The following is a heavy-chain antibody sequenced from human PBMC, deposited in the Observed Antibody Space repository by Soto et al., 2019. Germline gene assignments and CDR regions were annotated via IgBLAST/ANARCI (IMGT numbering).Heavy chain of an antibody. V-gene: IGHV3-21*01. CDR2: ISSSGYI. CDR3: ARDCSGGSCYPGMDV. CDR1: GFNFNSYT. Sequence: EVQLVESGGGLVKPGVSLRLSCAASGFNFNSYTINWVRQAPGNRLEWLSSISSSGYIFSTDSVRGRFTISRDNAKNSVYLQINSLRAEDTAVYLCARDCSGGSCYPGMDVWGQGTTVTVSS. J-gene: IGHJ6*02. D-gene: IGHD2-15*01.